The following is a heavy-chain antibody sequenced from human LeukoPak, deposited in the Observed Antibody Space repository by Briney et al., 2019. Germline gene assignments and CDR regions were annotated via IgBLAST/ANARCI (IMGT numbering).Heavy chain of an antibody. CDR1: GYTFTSYA. Sequence: GASVKVSCKASGYTFTSYAMNWVRQAPGQGLEWMGWINTNTGNPTYAQGFTGRFVFSLDTSVSTAYLQISSLKAEDTAVYYCARESRHYDFWSGYFKSPDYYYGMDVWGQGTTVIVSS. J-gene: IGHJ6*02. CDR2: INTNTGNP. D-gene: IGHD3-3*01. V-gene: IGHV7-4-1*02. CDR3: ARESRHYDFWSGYFKSPDYYYGMDV.